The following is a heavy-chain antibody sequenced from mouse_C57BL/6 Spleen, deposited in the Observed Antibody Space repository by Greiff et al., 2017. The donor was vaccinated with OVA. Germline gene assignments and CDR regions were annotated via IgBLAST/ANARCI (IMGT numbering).Heavy chain of an antibody. Sequence: QVQLQQPGAELVKPGASVKLSCKASGYTFTSYWMHWVKQRPGQGLEWIGMIHPNSGSTNYNEKFKSKATMTVEKSSSTAYMQLSSLTSEDSAVYYCARNDYDWYFDVWGTGTTVTVSS. J-gene: IGHJ1*03. D-gene: IGHD2-4*01. CDR3: ARNDYDWYFDV. V-gene: IGHV1-64*01. CDR1: GYTFTSYW. CDR2: IHPNSGST.